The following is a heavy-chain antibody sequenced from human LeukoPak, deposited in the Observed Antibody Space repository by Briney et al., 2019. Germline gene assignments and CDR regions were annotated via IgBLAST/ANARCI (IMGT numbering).Heavy chain of an antibody. D-gene: IGHD6-6*01. CDR2: IYYSGST. J-gene: IGHJ4*02. V-gene: IGHV4-59*08. CDR3: ARRGNTRASSDFDY. CDR1: GGSISSYY. Sequence: PSETLSLTCTVSGGSISSYYWSWLRQPPGKGLEWLGYIYYSGSTNYNPSLKSRVTISVDTSKNQFSLKLSSVTAADTAVYYCARRGNTRASSDFDYWGQGTLVTVSS.